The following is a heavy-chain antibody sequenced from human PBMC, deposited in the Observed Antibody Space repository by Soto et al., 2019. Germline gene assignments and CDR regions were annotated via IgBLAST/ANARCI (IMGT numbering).Heavy chain of an antibody. D-gene: IGHD2-15*01. J-gene: IGHJ6*02. V-gene: IGHV5-51*01. CDR1: GYSFTSYW. CDR2: IYPADSDV. CDR3: ARKDCSGGSCYPSRHYYYGMDV. Sequence: PGESLKISCKGSGYSFTSYWIAWVRQVPGKGLEWMGIIYPADSDVRHSPSFQGQVTISVDKSLSTACLQWSSLKASDTAMYYCARKDCSGGSCYPSRHYYYGMDVWGQGTTVTVSS.